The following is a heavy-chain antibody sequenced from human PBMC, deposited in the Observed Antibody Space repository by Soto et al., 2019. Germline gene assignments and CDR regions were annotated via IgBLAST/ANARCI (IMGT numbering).Heavy chain of an antibody. CDR3: AREHGPFDY. Sequence: SETLSLTCAVSGGSISSGGYSWSWIQHPPGKGLEWIGYIYHSGITYYNPSLKSRVTISVDRSKNQFSLKLSSVTAADTAVYYCAREHGPFDYWGQGTLVTVSS. J-gene: IGHJ4*02. V-gene: IGHV4-30-2*01. CDR1: GGSISSGGYS. CDR2: IYHSGIT. D-gene: IGHD4-17*01.